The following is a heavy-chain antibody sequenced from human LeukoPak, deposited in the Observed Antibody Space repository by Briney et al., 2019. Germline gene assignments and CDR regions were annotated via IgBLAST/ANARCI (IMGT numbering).Heavy chain of an antibody. Sequence: SETLSLTCTVSGGSISSYYWSWIRQPPGKGLEWIGYIYYSGSTNYNPSLKSRVTISVDTSKNQFSLKLSSVTAADTAVYYCARDLGHSYDSRGYFDYWAREPWSPSPQ. CDR2: IYYSGST. CDR1: GGSISSYY. V-gene: IGHV4-59*01. J-gene: IGHJ4*02. CDR3: ARDLGHSYDSRGYFDY. D-gene: IGHD3-22*01.